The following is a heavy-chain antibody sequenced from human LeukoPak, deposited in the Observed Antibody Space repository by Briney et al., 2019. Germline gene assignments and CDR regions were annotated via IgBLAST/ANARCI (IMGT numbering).Heavy chain of an antibody. V-gene: IGHV1-2*02. CDR1: GYSFTSFF. CDR3: AAIVGSTSYYYYGMDV. J-gene: IGHJ6*02. Sequence: ASVKVSCKASGYSFTSFFIHWVRQAPGQGLEWMGWINPNSGATNYAREFQGRVTMTRDTSITTASMELSRLTSDDTAVYYCAAIVGSTSYYYYGMDVWGQGTTVTVSS. D-gene: IGHD1-26*01. CDR2: INPNSGAT.